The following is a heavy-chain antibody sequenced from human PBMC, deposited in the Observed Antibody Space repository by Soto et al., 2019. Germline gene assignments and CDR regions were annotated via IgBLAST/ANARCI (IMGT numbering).Heavy chain of an antibody. J-gene: IGHJ6*02. Sequence: PGGSLRLSCVVSGFSFSSVWMTWVRQAPGKGLECVANIKYDGSEEYYVDSVKGRFTISRDNAKNSLYLQMNSLRDEDSAVYYCVRNADGSGSYYNKPYYSYGMDVWGQGTTVTVSS. CDR1: GFSFSSVW. V-gene: IGHV3-7*01. D-gene: IGHD3-10*01. CDR2: IKYDGSEE. CDR3: VRNADGSGSYYNKPYYSYGMDV.